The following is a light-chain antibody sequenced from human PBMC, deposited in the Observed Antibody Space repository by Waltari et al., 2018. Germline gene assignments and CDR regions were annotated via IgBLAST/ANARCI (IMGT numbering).Light chain of an antibody. CDR2: GAS. CDR1: QSVRSN. Sequence: EIVMTQSPATLSVFPGERATLSCPASQSVRSNLAWYQQRPGQAPRLLIYGASTRATGIPARFSGSGSGTDFTLTISSLQSEDFAVYYCQHYNSRPLTFGGGTKVEMK. J-gene: IGKJ4*01. V-gene: IGKV3-15*01. CDR3: QHYNSRPLT.